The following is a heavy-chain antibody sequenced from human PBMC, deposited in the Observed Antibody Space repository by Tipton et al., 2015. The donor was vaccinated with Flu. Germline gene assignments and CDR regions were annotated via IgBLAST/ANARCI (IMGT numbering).Heavy chain of an antibody. CDR3: AKDMTAAAGVAFDI. V-gene: IGHV3-9*01. CDR1: GFTFDDYA. D-gene: IGHD6-13*01. CDR2: ISWNSGSI. Sequence: SLRLSCAASGFTFDDYAMHWVRQAPGKGLEWVSGISWNSGSIGYADSVKGRFTISRDNAKNSLYLQMTSLRAADTALYYCAKDMTAAAGVAFDIWGQGTMVPVSS. J-gene: IGHJ3*02.